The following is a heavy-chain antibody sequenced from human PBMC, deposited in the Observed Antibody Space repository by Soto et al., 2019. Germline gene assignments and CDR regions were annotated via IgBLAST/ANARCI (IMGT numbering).Heavy chain of an antibody. V-gene: IGHV3-23*01. Sequence: GGTLSLTCAASGVSISSYAMSWVRQAPGKGLEWVSAISGSGGSTYYADSVKGRFTISRDNSKNTLYLQMNSLRAEDTAVYYCAKTCDGITMVRRATLGFDYWGQGTLVTVSS. CDR2: ISGSGGST. J-gene: IGHJ4*02. D-gene: IGHD3-10*01. CDR1: GVSISSYA. CDR3: AKTCDGITMVRRATLGFDY.